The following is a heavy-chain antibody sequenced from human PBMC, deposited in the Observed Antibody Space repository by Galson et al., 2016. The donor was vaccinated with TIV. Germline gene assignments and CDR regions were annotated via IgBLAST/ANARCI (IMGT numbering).Heavy chain of an antibody. J-gene: IGHJ4*02. Sequence: SGYTFTSFDISWIRQAPGQGLEWMGWMSPSNGNTGYAQKFRGRITMTRHPSTTTVYMELSGLTSEDTAVYYCARGHYYDTSGYSFDFWGQGTLVTVSS. CDR2: MSPSNGNT. V-gene: IGHV1-8*01. CDR3: ARGHYYDTSGYSFDF. CDR1: GYTFTSFD. D-gene: IGHD3-22*01.